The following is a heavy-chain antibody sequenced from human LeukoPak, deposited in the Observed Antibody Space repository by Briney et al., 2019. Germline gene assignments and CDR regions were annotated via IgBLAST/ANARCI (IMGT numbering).Heavy chain of an antibody. CDR3: AREVRGGLADL. V-gene: IGHV4-30-2*01. D-gene: IGHD3-10*01. J-gene: IGHJ5*02. CDR1: GGSISSGGYS. Sequence: SSETLSLTCAVSGGSISSGGYSWSWIRQPPGKGLEWIGYIYHSGSTYYNPSLKSRVTISVDRSKNQFSLKLSSVTAADTAVYYCAREVRGGLADLWGQGTLVTVSS. CDR2: IYHSGST.